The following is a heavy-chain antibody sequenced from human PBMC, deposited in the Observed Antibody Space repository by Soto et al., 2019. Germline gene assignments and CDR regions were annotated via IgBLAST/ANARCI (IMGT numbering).Heavy chain of an antibody. CDR2: INPNSGGT. CDR1: GYTFTGYY. V-gene: IGHV1-2*04. J-gene: IGHJ4*02. Sequence: EASVKVSCKASGYTFTGYYMHWVRQAPGQGLEWMGWINPNSGGTNYAQKFQGWVTMTRDTSISTAYMELSRLRSDDTAVYYCARDMTSIAARRALDYWGQGTLVTVSS. D-gene: IGHD6-6*01. CDR3: ARDMTSIAARRALDY.